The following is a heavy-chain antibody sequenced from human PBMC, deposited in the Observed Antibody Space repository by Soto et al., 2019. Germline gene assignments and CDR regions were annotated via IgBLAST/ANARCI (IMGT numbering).Heavy chain of an antibody. V-gene: IGHV3-23*01. CDR1: GFTFSSYA. J-gene: IGHJ3*02. Sequence: EVQLLESGGGLVQPGGSLRLSCAASGFTFSSYAMSWVRQAPGKGLERVSAISGSGGSTYYADSVKGRFTISRDNSKNTLYLQMNSLRAEDTAVYYCAKDLSDYDILTGTDAFDIWGQGTMVTVSS. CDR2: ISGSGGST. CDR3: AKDLSDYDILTGTDAFDI. D-gene: IGHD3-9*01.